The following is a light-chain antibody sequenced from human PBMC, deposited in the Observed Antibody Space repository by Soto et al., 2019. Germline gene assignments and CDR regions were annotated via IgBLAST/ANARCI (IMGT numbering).Light chain of an antibody. V-gene: IGKV3-20*01. J-gene: IGKJ1*01. CDR1: QSVSNNY. CDR2: GAS. CDR3: QQYGSSCT. Sequence: EIVLTQSPGTLSLSPGERATISCRASQSVSNNYLAWYQQKPGQAPRLLIYGASNRATGIPGRFSGSGAGTDFTLTSSRLEPEDVAVYYCQQYGSSCTFGQGTKVEIK.